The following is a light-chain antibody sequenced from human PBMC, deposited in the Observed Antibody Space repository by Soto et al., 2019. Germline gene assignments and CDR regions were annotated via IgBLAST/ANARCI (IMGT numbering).Light chain of an antibody. CDR1: SGDIGSYTL. J-gene: IGLJ1*01. Sequence: QSVLPQPASESGSPGQSIPISCTGTSGDIGSYTLVSWYQQHPGKAPKLMIYEVSKRPSGVPDRFSGSKSGNTASLTVSGLQAEDEADYYCTSYAGTYSFFYVFGTGTKVTVL. V-gene: IGLV2-8*01. CDR3: TSYAGTYSFFYV. CDR2: EVS.